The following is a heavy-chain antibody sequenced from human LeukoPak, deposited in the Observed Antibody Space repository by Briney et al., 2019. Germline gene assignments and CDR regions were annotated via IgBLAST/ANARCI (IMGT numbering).Heavy chain of an antibody. CDR3: VRQEHFGPGLGLG. D-gene: IGHD3-3*02. J-gene: IGHJ4*02. Sequence: PSETLSLTCTLSGASIRSNTNFYWGWIRQPPGKGLEWIGSFYYSGSTYYSPSLKSRVTISEDTSKNQFFLNLNSVTAADTAVYYCVRQEHFGPGLGLGWGQGTLVIVSS. V-gene: IGHV4-39*01. CDR1: GASIRSNTNFY. CDR2: FYYSGST.